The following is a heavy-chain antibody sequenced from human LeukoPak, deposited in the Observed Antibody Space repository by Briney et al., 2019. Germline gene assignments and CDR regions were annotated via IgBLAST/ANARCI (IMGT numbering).Heavy chain of an antibody. D-gene: IGHD5-12*01. J-gene: IGHJ4*02. CDR1: GDSMDDYY. Sequence: SETLSLTCSVSGDSMDDYYWSWIRQSPGKGLEWIGQIYYDGGTRYSPSLKRRLTISIDTSTNEFSLRLTSVTTADTAVYFCARGWKRYSAYDSPYYWGQGVLVTVSS. V-gene: IGHV4-59*01. CDR2: IYYDGGT. CDR3: ARGWKRYSAYDSPYY.